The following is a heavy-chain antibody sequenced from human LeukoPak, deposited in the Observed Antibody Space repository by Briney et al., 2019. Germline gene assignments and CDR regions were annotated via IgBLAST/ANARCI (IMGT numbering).Heavy chain of an antibody. D-gene: IGHD3-22*01. CDR2: INHSGST. CDR1: GGSISSSSYY. J-gene: IGHJ4*02. Sequence: SETLSLTCTVSGGSISSSSYYWSWIRQPPGKGLEWIGEINHSGSTNYNPSLKSRVTISVDTSKNQFSLKLSSVTAADTAVYYCASVRTLLDDSSGYSRISYYFDYWGQGTLVTVSS. CDR3: ASVRTLLDDSSGYSRISYYFDY. V-gene: IGHV4-39*07.